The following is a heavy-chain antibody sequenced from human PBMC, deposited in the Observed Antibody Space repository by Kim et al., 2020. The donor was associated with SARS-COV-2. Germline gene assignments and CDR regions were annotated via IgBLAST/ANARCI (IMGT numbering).Heavy chain of an antibody. V-gene: IGHV1-2*02. D-gene: IGHD2-15*01. CDR2: INPNSGGT. J-gene: IGHJ6*02. Sequence: ASVKVSCKASGYTFTGYYMHWVRQAPGQGLEWMGWINPNSGGTNYAQKFQGRVTMTRDTSISTAYMELSRLRSDDMAVYYCAGGNVLGYCSGGSCDGRYYYYYYGMDVWGQGTTVTVSS. CDR1: GYTFTGYY. CDR3: AGGNVLGYCSGGSCDGRYYYYYYGMDV.